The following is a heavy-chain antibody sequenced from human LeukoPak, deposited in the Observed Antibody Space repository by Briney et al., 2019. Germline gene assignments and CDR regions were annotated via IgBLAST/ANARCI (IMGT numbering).Heavy chain of an antibody. J-gene: IGHJ4*02. CDR1: GGSISSGGYY. CDR2: IYYSGST. CDR3: ARAGVEMATITHYYFDY. Sequence: SETLSLTCTVSGGSISSGGYYWSWIRQHPGKGLEWIGYIYYSGSTYYNPSLKSRVTISVDTSKNQFFLKLSSVTAADTAVYYCARAGVEMATITHYYFDYWGQGTLVTVSS. V-gene: IGHV4-31*03. D-gene: IGHD5-24*01.